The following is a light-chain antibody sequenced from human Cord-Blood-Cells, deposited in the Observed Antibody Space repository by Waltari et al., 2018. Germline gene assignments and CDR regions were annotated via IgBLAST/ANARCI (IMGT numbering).Light chain of an antibody. J-gene: IGLJ3*02. Sequence: AGLTQTASVTTGLSQTATFTCTGNSNNVGNQGAAWLQQHQGHPPKLLSYRNKNRPSGISERLSASRSGNTASLTITGLQPEDEADYYCSAWDSSLSAWVFGGGTKLTVL. CDR3: SAWDSSLSAWV. CDR2: RNK. V-gene: IGLV10-54*01. CDR1: SNNVGNQG.